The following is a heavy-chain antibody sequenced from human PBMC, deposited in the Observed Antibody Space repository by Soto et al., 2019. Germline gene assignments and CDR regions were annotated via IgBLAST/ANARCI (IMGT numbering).Heavy chain of an antibody. CDR3: ARTRMIQSWIDY. CDR1: GDSISTYY. J-gene: IGHJ4*01. CDR2: VYYSGST. Sequence: SETLSLTCDVSGDSISTYYWSWIRQPPGKGLEWIGYVYYSGSTLYNPSLESRVTMSIDMSKKQVSLKLTSVIAADTAVYYCARTRMIQSWIDYWGHGTLVTVSS. V-gene: IGHV4-59*01. D-gene: IGHD3-16*01.